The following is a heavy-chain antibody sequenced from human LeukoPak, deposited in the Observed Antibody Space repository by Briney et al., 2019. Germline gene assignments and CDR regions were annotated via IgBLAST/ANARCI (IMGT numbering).Heavy chain of an antibody. Sequence: ASVKVSCKASRYTFTGYYMHWVRQAPGQGLEWMGWINPNSGGTNYAQKFQGRVTMTRDTSISTAYMELSRLRSDDTAVCYCARVLRYFDWLPLFDYWGQGTLVTVSS. CDR3: ARVLRYFDWLPLFDY. CDR2: INPNSGGT. V-gene: IGHV1-2*02. CDR1: RYTFTGYY. J-gene: IGHJ4*02. D-gene: IGHD3-9*01.